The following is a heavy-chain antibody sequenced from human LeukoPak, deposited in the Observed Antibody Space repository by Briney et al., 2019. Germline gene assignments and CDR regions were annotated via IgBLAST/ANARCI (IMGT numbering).Heavy chain of an antibody. J-gene: IGHJ4*02. CDR3: ARDTGYCSSTSCYAYFDY. V-gene: IGHV3-7*01. CDR1: GITFSNYW. Sequence: GGPLRLPCAASGITFSNYWMSWVRQAPGKGLEWVANINPDGSEKNYAHSVKGRFTISRDNAKNSLYLQMNSLRAEDTAVYYCARDTGYCSSTSCYAYFDYWGQGTLVTVSS. CDR2: INPDGSEK. D-gene: IGHD2-2*01.